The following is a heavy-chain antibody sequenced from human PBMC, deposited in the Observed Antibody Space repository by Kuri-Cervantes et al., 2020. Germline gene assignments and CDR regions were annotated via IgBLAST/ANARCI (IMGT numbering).Heavy chain of an antibody. V-gene: IGHV3-30-3*01. Sequence: GGSLRLSCAASGFTFSSYAMHWVRQAPGKGLEWVAVISYDGSNKYYADSVKGRFIISRDNSKNTLYLQMNSLRAEDTAVYYCAKDYYDSSGYPDAFDIWGQGTMVTVSS. D-gene: IGHD3-22*01. J-gene: IGHJ3*02. CDR2: ISYDGSNK. CDR1: GFTFSSYA. CDR3: AKDYYDSSGYPDAFDI.